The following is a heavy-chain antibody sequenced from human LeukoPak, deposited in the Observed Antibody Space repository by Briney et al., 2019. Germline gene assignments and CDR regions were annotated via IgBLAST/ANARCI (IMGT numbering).Heavy chain of an antibody. D-gene: IGHD4-23*01. CDR1: GFTFSGYW. Sequence: GGSLRLSCAASGFTFSGYWMTWVRQAPGKGLEYVVNIKEDGSEKYYVDSVKGRFTISRDNTKNSLYLQMSSLRGEDTAVYYCAKDHNYGANSPFDYWGQGTLVTVSS. J-gene: IGHJ4*02. V-gene: IGHV3-7*05. CDR3: AKDHNYGANSPFDY. CDR2: IKEDGSEK.